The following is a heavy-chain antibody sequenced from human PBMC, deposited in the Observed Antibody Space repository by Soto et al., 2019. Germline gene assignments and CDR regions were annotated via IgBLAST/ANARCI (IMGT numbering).Heavy chain of an antibody. V-gene: IGHV1-69*13. CDR2: FIPIFGTA. Sequence: SVKVSCKASGGTFSSYAISWVRQAPGQGLEWMGGFIPIFGTANYAQKFQGRVTITADESTSTAYMELSSLRSEDTAVYYCARGQYYYDSSGYYYPRYGMDVWGQGTTVTVSS. D-gene: IGHD3-22*01. CDR3: ARGQYYYDSSGYYYPRYGMDV. CDR1: GGTFSSYA. J-gene: IGHJ6*02.